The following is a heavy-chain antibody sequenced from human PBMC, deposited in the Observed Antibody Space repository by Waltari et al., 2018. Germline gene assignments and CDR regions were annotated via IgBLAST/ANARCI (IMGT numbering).Heavy chain of an antibody. Sequence: QVQLQESGPGLVKPSQTLSLTCTVSGGSISSGSYYWSWIRQPAGKGLEWIGRIYPSGSTNYKPSLKSRVTISVDTSKNQFSLKLSSVTAADTAVYYCASATHGLLWFGESYFDFWGQGTRVTVSS. V-gene: IGHV4-61*02. CDR1: GGSISSGSYY. CDR3: ASATHGLLWFGESYFDF. D-gene: IGHD3-10*01. CDR2: IYPSGST. J-gene: IGHJ4*02.